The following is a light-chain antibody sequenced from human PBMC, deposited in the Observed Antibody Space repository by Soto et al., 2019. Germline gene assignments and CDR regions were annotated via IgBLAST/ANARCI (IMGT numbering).Light chain of an antibody. J-gene: IGLJ2*01. CDR3: QVWDSSSDHVV. V-gene: IGLV3-21*04. CDR2: YDS. CDR1: KIGSKS. Sequence: SYELTQPPSVSVAPGKTARITCGGNKIGSKSVHWYQQKPGQAPVLVIYYDSDRPSGIPERFSGSNSGSTATLTISRVEAGDEADYYCQVWDSSSDHVVFGGGTKLTVL.